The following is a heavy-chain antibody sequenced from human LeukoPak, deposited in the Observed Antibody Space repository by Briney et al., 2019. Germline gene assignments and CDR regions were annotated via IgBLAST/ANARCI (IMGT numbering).Heavy chain of an antibody. CDR1: GGSISSGDCY. CDR3: ARRYCRGGSCHDALDT. V-gene: IGHV4-61*03. D-gene: IGHD2-15*01. Sequence: SETLSLTCTVSGGSISSGDCYWSWIRQPPGKGLEGYGSICDSGSNNHNPSLKSRVTVAVDTSKNPLYLRLGSVTATAASVCYGARRYCRGGSCHDALDTWRQGTMVTVRS. J-gene: IGHJ3*02. CDR2: ICDSGSN.